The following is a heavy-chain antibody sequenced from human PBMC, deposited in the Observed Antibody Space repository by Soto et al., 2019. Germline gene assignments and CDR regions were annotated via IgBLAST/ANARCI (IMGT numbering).Heavy chain of an antibody. CDR2: LNGSGVST. V-gene: IGHV3-23*01. CDR3: VKIESGYFYDSTGYYPFDY. J-gene: IGHJ4*02. D-gene: IGHD3-22*01. CDR1: GFPFSNYA. Sequence: WGPLILSCAGSGFPFSNYAMTWVRQALEKELVWVSALNGSGVSTYCAGSVMSRFTMTRDNSKNTVYLQMNSLRAEDTAVYYCVKIESGYFYDSTGYYPFDYWGQRTLVTVSS.